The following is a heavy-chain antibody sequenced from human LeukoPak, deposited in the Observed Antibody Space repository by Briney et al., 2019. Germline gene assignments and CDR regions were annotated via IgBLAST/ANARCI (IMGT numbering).Heavy chain of an antibody. Sequence: GSLRLSCAASGFVFSNYWMTWVRQAPGKGLEWVASINDGGSGKYYVDSVKGRFTISRDNAQKSLYLEMHSLRAEDTAVYYCARVVTSTEGYWGQGTLVTVSS. CDR3: ARVVTSTEGY. CDR1: GFVFSNYW. J-gene: IGHJ4*02. D-gene: IGHD4-17*01. V-gene: IGHV3-7*03. CDR2: INDGGSGK.